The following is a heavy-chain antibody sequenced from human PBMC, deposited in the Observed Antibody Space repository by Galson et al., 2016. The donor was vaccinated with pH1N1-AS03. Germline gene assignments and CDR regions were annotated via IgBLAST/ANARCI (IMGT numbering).Heavy chain of an antibody. Sequence: SLRLSCAAPGFTFSSYGMHWVRQAPGKGLEWVAVISYDGNNKYYADSVKGRFTISRDNSKNMLYQQMNSLRADETALYYCVREMPKTFGRTFDIWGQGTMVTVSS. V-gene: IGHV3-30*03. J-gene: IGHJ3*02. CDR1: GFTFSSYG. CDR2: ISYDGNNK. D-gene: IGHD3-10*01. CDR3: VREMPKTFGRTFDI.